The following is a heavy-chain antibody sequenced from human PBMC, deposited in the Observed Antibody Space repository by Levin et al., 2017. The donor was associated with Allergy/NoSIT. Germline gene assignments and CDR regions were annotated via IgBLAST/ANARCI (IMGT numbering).Heavy chain of an antibody. CDR3: ARGYSSGRKAFDI. J-gene: IGHJ3*02. CDR1: GFTFSTYS. CDR2: ISTSSSTI. Sequence: GGSLRLSCAASGFTFSTYSMNWVRQAPGKGLEWVSYISTSSSTIYYVDSVKGRFTISRDNAENALYLRMNSLRAEDTAVYYCARGYSSGRKAFDIWGQGTMVTVSS. V-gene: IGHV3-48*01. D-gene: IGHD6-19*01.